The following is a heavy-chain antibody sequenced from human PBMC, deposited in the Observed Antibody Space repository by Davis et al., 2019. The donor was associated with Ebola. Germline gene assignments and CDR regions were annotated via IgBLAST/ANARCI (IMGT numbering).Heavy chain of an antibody. J-gene: IGHJ3*02. CDR1: GFRFSSNW. V-gene: IGHV5-51*01. CDR3: ASLRRTITGMDDGFDI. CDR2: IYTGDSDT. D-gene: IGHD2-8*02. Sequence: KVSCKGSGFRFSSNWIGWVRQMPGKGLDWMGIIYTGDSDTRYSPSFRGQVTISADKSMKTAFLQWSSLKASDSGMYYCASLRRTITGMDDGFDIWGQGTMVTVSS.